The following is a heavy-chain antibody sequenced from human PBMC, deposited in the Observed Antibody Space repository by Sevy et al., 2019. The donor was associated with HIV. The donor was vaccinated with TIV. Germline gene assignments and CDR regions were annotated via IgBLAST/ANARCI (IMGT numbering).Heavy chain of an antibody. D-gene: IGHD3-10*01. J-gene: IGHJ6*03. CDR3: ARESGAWFGESYYYYMDV. CDR1: GFTFSSYW. V-gene: IGHV3-7*03. Sequence: GGSLRLSCAASGFTFSSYWMSWVRQAPGKGLEWVAHIKQDGSEKYYVDSVKGRFTISRDNAKNSLYLQMNSLRAEDTAVYYCARESGAWFGESYYYYMDVWGKGTTVTVSS. CDR2: IKQDGSEK.